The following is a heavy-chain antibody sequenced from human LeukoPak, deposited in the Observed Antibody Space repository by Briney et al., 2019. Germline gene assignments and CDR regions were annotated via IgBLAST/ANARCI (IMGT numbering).Heavy chain of an antibody. J-gene: IGHJ6*03. CDR2: ISSSGSGTI. V-gene: IGHV3-48*03. CDR3: AREFVLRFFEGYMDV. Sequence: GGSLRLSCAASGFTFSSYEMNWVRQAPGKGLEWVSYISSSGSGTIYYADSVKGRFTISRDNAKNSLYLQMNSLRTEDTAVYYCAREFVLRFFEGYMDVWGKGTTVTVSS. D-gene: IGHD3-3*01. CDR1: GFTFSSYE.